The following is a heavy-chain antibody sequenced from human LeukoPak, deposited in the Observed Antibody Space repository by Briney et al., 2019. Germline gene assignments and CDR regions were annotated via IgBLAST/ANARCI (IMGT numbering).Heavy chain of an antibody. CDR1: GGSFSGYY. V-gene: IGHV4-34*01. J-gene: IGHJ3*02. Sequence: SETLSLTCAVYGGSFSGYYWSWIRQPPGKGLEWIGEINHSGSTNYNPSLKSRVTISVDTSKNQFSLKLSSVAAADTAVYYCARFSSSWDAFDIWGQGTMVTVSS. CDR3: ARFSSSWDAFDI. D-gene: IGHD6-13*01. CDR2: INHSGST.